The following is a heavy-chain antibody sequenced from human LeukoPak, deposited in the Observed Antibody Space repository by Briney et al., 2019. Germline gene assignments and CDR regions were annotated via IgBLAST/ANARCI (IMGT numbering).Heavy chain of an antibody. CDR1: GFTFSSYS. J-gene: IGHJ5*02. D-gene: IGHD5-12*01. CDR2: ISSSSSYI. V-gene: IGHV3-21*01. CDR3: ARAPRIYSGYDFYWFDP. Sequence: GGSLRLSCAASGFTFSSYSMNWVRQAPGKGLEWVSSISSSSSYIYYADSVKGRFTISRDNAKNSLYLQMNSLRAEDTAVYYCARAPRIYSGYDFYWFDPWGQGTLVTVSS.